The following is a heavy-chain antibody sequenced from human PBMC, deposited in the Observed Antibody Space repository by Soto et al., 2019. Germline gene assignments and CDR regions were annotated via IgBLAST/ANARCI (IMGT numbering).Heavy chain of an antibody. Sequence: EVQLVESGGGLIQPGGSLRLSCAASGFTVSSNYMSWVRQAPGKGLEWVSVIYSGGSTYYADSVKGRFTISRDNSNNTLYIQMNSIRAEDTAVYYCARDRVESGYPEYFQHWGQGSLVTVSS. V-gene: IGHV3-53*01. CDR3: ARDRVESGYPEYFQH. CDR2: IYSGGST. J-gene: IGHJ1*01. CDR1: GFTVSSNY. D-gene: IGHD3-22*01.